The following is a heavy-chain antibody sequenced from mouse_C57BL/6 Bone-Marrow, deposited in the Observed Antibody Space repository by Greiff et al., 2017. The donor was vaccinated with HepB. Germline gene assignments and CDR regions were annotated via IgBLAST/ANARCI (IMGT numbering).Heavy chain of an antibody. V-gene: IGHV5-17*01. J-gene: IGHJ1*03. CDR1: GFTFSDYG. D-gene: IGHD4-1*02. CDR2: ISSGSSTI. Sequence: EVNVVESGGGLVKPGGSLKLSCAASGFTFSDYGMHWVRQAPEKGLEWVAYISSGSSTIYYADTVKGRFTISRDNAKNTLFLQMTSLRSEDTAMYYCATNWVNWYFDVWGTGTTVTVSS. CDR3: ATNWVNWYFDV.